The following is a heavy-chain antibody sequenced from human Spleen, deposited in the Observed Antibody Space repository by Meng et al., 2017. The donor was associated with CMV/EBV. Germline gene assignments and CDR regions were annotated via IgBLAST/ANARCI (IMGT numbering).Heavy chain of an antibody. Sequence: FNSYYMHWVRQAPGQGLEWMGIINPSGGSTSYAQKFQGRVTMTRDTSTSTVYMELSSLRSEDTAVYYCARAPEYSSSSHYYYGMDVWGQGTTVTVSS. V-gene: IGHV1-46*02. D-gene: IGHD6-6*01. J-gene: IGHJ6*02. CDR2: INPSGGST. CDR3: ARAPEYSSSSHYYYGMDV. CDR1: FNSYY.